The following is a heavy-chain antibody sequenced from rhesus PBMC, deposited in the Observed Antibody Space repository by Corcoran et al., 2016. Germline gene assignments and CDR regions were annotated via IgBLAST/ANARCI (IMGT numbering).Heavy chain of an antibody. CDR3: ARDRGLRFFDY. Sequence: QLQLQESGPGLVKPSETLSVTCAVSGGSISSSYWSWSPQPQGMGLEWIGRISGSGGSTDYNPSLKSRVTISTDTSKNQFSLKLSSVTAADPAVYYCARDRGLRFFDYWGQGVLVSVSS. D-gene: IGHD4-29*01. CDR1: GGSISSSY. CDR2: ISGSGGST. V-gene: IGHV4-173*01. J-gene: IGHJ4*01.